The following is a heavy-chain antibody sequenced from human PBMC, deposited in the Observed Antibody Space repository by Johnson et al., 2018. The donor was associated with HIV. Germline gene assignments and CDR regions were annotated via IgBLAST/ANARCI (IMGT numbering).Heavy chain of an antibody. J-gene: IGHJ3*02. CDR3: ARDGHSSTPRCAFDI. CDR1: GFTFSSYA. Sequence: QVQLVESGGGVVQPGRSLRLSCAASGFTFSSYAMHWVRQAPGKGLEWVAVISYDGSNKYYADSVKGRFTISRDNSKNTLYLQINSLRAEDTAVYYCARDGHSSTPRCAFDIWGQGTMVTVSS. V-gene: IGHV3-30*04. CDR2: ISYDGSNK. D-gene: IGHD6-13*01.